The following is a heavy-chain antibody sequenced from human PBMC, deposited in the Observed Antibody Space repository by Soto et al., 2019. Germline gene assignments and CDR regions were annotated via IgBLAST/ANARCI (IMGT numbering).Heavy chain of an antibody. CDR1: GYNFIAYY. D-gene: IGHD3-16*01. V-gene: IGHV1-2*02. CDR3: ARVEGSASLAGD. J-gene: IGHJ4*02. Sequence: ASVKVSFKTSGYNFIAYYVHWLRQAPGQGLEWMGYVSPNNGATIYAQKFQGRVTLTRDTSIRTAYMDLTRLTSDDTATYYCARVEGSASLAGDWGQGTQVTVSS. CDR2: VSPNNGAT.